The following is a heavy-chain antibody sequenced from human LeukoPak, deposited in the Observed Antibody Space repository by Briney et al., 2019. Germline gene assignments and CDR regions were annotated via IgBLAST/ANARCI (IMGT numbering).Heavy chain of an antibody. CDR1: GGSISSGSYY. CDR3: ARVLLWFGEPDAFDI. V-gene: IGHV4-39*07. J-gene: IGHJ3*02. Sequence: SETLSLTCTVSGGSISSGSYYWSWIRQPPGKGLEWIGSIYYSGSTYYNPSLKSRVTISVDTSKNQFSLKLSSVTAADTAVYYCARVLLWFGEPDAFDIWGQGTMVTVSS. D-gene: IGHD3-10*01. CDR2: IYYSGST.